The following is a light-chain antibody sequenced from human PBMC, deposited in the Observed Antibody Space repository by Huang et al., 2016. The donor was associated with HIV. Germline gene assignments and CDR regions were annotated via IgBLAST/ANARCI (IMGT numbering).Light chain of an antibody. CDR2: GAS. V-gene: IGKV3-15*01. CDR3: QHHNNWPPYT. Sequence: EIVMTQSPATLSVSAGERATLSCRASPTIGNNLAWYQQRPGQAPRLLFYGASTRTTGVPARFSGTGSETEFNLTMSSLQPDDFGIYYCQHHNNWPPYTFGQGTRLEIK. J-gene: IGKJ2*01. CDR1: PTIGNN.